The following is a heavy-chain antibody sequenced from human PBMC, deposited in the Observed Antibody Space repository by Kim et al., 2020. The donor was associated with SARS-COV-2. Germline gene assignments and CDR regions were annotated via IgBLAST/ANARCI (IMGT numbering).Heavy chain of an antibody. CDR2: K. V-gene: IGHV3-30*02. D-gene: IGHD3-16*01. Sequence: KYYLDSVKGRFLISRDNSKNTVDLQMNSLRVEDTAVYYCVKGLTFGLDIWGQGTMVTVSS. J-gene: IGHJ3*02. CDR3: VKGLTFGLDI.